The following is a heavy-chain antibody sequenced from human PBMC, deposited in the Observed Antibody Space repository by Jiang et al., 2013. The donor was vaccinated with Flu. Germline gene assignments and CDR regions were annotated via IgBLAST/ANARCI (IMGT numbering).Heavy chain of an antibody. Sequence: GPGLVKPSETLSLTCTVSGGSINSYYWSWIRQPPGKGLEWIGYIYYSGSANYNPSLKSRVTISVDTSKNQFSLKVRSVTAADTAVYYCARGHTAMADDYYYYGMDVWGQGTTVTVSS. CDR1: GGSINSYY. D-gene: IGHD5-18*01. J-gene: IGHJ6*02. CDR2: IYYSGSA. V-gene: IGHV4-59*01. CDR3: ARGHTAMADDYYYYGMDV.